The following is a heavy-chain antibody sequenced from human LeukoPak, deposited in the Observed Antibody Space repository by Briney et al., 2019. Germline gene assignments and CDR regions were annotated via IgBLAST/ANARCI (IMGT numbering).Heavy chain of an antibody. D-gene: IGHD4-17*01. Sequence: PGGSLSLSCAASGFTFSNYSMSWVRQAPGKGLEWVSTISGTGGTTYYADSVKGRFTISRDNSKNTLFLQFNSLRADDTAVSYRAKRSVSTVTAAANFWRQGTGVTGPS. CDR1: GFTFSNYS. J-gene: IGHJ4*02. CDR2: ISGTGGTT. V-gene: IGHV3-23*01. CDR3: AKRSVSTVTAAANF.